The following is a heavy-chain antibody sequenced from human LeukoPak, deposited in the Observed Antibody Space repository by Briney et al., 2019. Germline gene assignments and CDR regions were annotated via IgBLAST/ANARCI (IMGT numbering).Heavy chain of an antibody. V-gene: IGHV4-39*01. CDR3: ARLPRGYSYYYYYYMDV. Sequence: SETLSLTCAVSGDSISSSSYYWGWIRQPPGKGLEWIGSIYYSGSTYYNPSLKSRVTISVDTSKNQFSLKLSSVTAADTAVYYCARLPRGYSYYYYYYMDVWGKGTTVTVSS. CDR2: IYYSGST. D-gene: IGHD5-24*01. CDR1: GDSISSSSYY. J-gene: IGHJ6*03.